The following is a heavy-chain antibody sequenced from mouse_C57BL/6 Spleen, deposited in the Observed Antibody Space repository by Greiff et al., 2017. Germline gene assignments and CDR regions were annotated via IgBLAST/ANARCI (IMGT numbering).Heavy chain of an antibody. Sequence: DVMLVESGGGLVKPGGSLKLSCAASGFTFSSYAMSWVRQTPEKRLEWVATISDGGSYTYYPDNVKGRFTISRDNAKNNLYLQMSHLKSEDTAMYYCARYYGSGYFDVWGTGTTVTVSS. CDR2: ISDGGSYT. D-gene: IGHD1-1*01. CDR1: GFTFSSYA. J-gene: IGHJ1*03. CDR3: ARYYGSGYFDV. V-gene: IGHV5-4*03.